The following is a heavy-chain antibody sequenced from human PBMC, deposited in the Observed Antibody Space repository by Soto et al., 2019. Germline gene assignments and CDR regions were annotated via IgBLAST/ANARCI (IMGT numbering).Heavy chain of an antibody. J-gene: IGHJ5*02. V-gene: IGHV5-10-1*01. Sequence: PGESLKLSCQGSGYSFTSHWTTWVRQTPGKGLEWMGRIDPSDSYTNYSPSFQGRVTISADRSISTAFLQWSSLEASDTAVYYCARSSHYYDSSGYYYRFDPWGQGTLVTVSS. CDR1: GYSFTSHW. CDR3: ARSSHYYDSSGYYYRFDP. CDR2: IDPSDSYT. D-gene: IGHD3-22*01.